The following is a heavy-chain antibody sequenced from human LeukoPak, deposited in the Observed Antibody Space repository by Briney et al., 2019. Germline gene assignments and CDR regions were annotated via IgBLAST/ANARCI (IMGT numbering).Heavy chain of an antibody. CDR2: IRYDGSNK. CDR1: GFTFSSYG. J-gene: IGHJ5*02. V-gene: IGHV3-30*02. Sequence: GGSLRLSCAASGFTFSSYGMRWVRQPPGEGLEWVAFIRYDGSNKYYADFGKGRFTISRDNYKNTLYLQLNSLRAEDTAVYYCAKDLDNSPYNGFDPWGKGTLVTASS. CDR3: AKDLDNSPYNGFDP. D-gene: IGHD1-1*01.